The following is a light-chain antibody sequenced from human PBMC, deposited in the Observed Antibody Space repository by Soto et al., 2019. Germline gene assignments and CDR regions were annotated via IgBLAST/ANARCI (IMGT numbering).Light chain of an antibody. V-gene: IGKV3-11*01. CDR1: HSVNGG. J-gene: IGKJ5*01. CDR3: QQRNQWPPIA. Sequence: HSPQTLSFSPRQSATRAGRPRHSVNGGLARYQQNPTPAPALLIYDASNRATGIPARFSGSGSGTDFTLTISSLEPADFALHYCQQRNQWPPIAFRQEAQLEIK. CDR2: DAS.